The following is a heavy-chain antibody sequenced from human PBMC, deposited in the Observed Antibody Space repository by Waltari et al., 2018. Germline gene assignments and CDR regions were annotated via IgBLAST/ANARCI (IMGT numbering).Heavy chain of an antibody. Sequence: QVLLVQSGAELKTPGASVKVSCKASGYTFPNYDINWLRQATGQGLEWVGWMNPKNANTLYAQKFQGRVTLSRDNSINTAYMELTSLTSDDTGVYYGARGLDSNSWYGAHFWGQGTLVTVAS. CDR2: MNPKNANT. J-gene: IGHJ4*02. V-gene: IGHV1-8*01. D-gene: IGHD6-13*01. CDR3: ARGLDSNSWYGAHF. CDR1: GYTFPNYD.